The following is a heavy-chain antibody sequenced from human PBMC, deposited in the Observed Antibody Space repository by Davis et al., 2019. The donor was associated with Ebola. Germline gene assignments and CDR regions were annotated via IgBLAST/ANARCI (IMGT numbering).Heavy chain of an antibody. V-gene: IGHV3-33*01. D-gene: IGHD6-19*01. Sequence: GGSLRLSCAASGFTFSSYGMHWVRQAPGKGLEWVAVIWYDGSNKYYADSVKGRFTISRDNSKNTLYLQMNSLRAEDTAVYYCARDGTIAVALYYYGMDVWGQGTTVTVSS. CDR1: GFTFSSYG. CDR3: ARDGTIAVALYYYGMDV. J-gene: IGHJ6*02. CDR2: IWYDGSNK.